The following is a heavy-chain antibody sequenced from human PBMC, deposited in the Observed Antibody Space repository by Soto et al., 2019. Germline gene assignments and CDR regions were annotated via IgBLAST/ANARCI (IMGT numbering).Heavy chain of an antibody. CDR2: INHSGST. V-gene: IGHV4-34*01. Sequence: PSETLSLTCAVYGGSFSGYYWSWIRQPPGKGLEWIGEINHSGSTNYNPSLKSRVTISVDTSKSQFSLKLSSVTAADTAVYYCARGGTYYDFWSGYYRRGDYYYYYGMDVWGQGTTVTVSS. J-gene: IGHJ6*02. CDR3: ARGGTYYDFWSGYYRRGDYYYYYGMDV. CDR1: GGSFSGYY. D-gene: IGHD3-3*01.